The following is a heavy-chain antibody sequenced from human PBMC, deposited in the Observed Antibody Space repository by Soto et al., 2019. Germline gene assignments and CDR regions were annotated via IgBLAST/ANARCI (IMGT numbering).Heavy chain of an antibody. J-gene: IGHJ6*02. V-gene: IGHV1-69*12. CDR3: ARKTHGGNYYYYYGMDV. CDR2: IIPIFGTA. Sequence: QVQLVQSGAEVKKPGSSVKVSCKASGGTFSSYAISWVRQAPGQGLEWMGGIIPIFGTANYAQKFQGRVTITADESTSTAYMELSSLRSEDTGVYYCARKTHGGNYYYYYGMDVWGQGTTVTVSS. D-gene: IGHD2-15*01. CDR1: GGTFSSYA.